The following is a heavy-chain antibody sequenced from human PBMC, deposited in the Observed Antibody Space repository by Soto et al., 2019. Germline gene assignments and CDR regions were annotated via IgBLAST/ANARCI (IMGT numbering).Heavy chain of an antibody. J-gene: IGHJ4*02. CDR3: ASMLPPCLV. CDR2: IKQDGSEK. CDR1: WFTSCSFW. Sequence: GGLMRVPSSASWFTSCSFWMSCVRQAPGKGLEWVANIKQDGSEKYYVDSVKGRFTISRDNAKNSLYLQMNSLRAEDTAAYYCASMLPPCLVWGQGTLVTVSS. V-gene: IGHV3-7*01. D-gene: IGHD2-8*01.